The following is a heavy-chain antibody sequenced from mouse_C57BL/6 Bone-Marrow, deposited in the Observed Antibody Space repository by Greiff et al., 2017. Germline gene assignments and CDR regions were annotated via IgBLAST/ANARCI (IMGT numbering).Heavy chain of an antibody. Sequence: QVQLQQSGAELVRPGTSVKMSCKASGYTFTNYWIGWAKQRPGHGLEWIGDIYPGGGYTNYNEKFKGKATLTADKSSSTAYMQFSSLTSEDSAIYYCARGRPWYFDVWGTGTTVTVSS. CDR1: GYTFTNYW. J-gene: IGHJ1*03. CDR2: IYPGGGYT. V-gene: IGHV1-63*01. CDR3: ARGRPWYFDV.